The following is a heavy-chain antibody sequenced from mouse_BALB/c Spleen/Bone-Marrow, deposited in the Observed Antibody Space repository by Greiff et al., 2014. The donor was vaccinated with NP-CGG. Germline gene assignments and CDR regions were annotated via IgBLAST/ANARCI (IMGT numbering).Heavy chain of an antibody. CDR2: ISSGGSYT. CDR1: GFTFSNYG. V-gene: IGHV5-6*01. J-gene: IGHJ1*01. CDR3: ASPHYYDSSPWWYFDV. Sequence: EVQGVESGGDLVKPGGCLKLSCAASGFTFSNYGMSWVRQTPDKRLEWVATISSGGSYTYYPDSLKGRFTISRDNAKNTLYLQMSSLKSEDTAMYYCASPHYYDSSPWWYFDVWGAGTTVTVSS. D-gene: IGHD1-1*01.